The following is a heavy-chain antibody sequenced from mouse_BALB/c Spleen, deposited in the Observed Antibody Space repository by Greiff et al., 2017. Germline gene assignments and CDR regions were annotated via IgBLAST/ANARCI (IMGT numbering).Heavy chain of an antibody. CDR2: ISYDGSN. CDR3: ASSPLLRVDY. V-gene: IGHV3-6*02. D-gene: IGHD1-1*01. Sequence: EVKLMESGPGLVKPSQSLSLTCSVTGYSITSGYYWNWIRQFPGNKLEWMGYISYDGSNNYNPSLKNRISITRDTSKNQFFLKLNSVTTEDTATYYCASSPLLRVDYWGQGTTLTVSS. J-gene: IGHJ2*01. CDR1: GYSITSGYY.